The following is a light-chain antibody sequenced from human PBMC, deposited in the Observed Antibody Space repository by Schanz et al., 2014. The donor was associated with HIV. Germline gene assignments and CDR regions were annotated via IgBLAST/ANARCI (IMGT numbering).Light chain of an antibody. Sequence: SGLTQPPSVSEAPRQRVTISCSGSSSNIEVNPVDWYLQLPGTAPKLLIYSDRLRPSGVPARFSGSKSGPSASLAIRGLQSDDEAHYYCAAWDDFLNGPVFGGGTKLTVL. CDR2: SDR. CDR3: AAWDDFLNGPV. V-gene: IGLV1-36*01. J-gene: IGLJ3*02. CDR1: SSNIEVNP.